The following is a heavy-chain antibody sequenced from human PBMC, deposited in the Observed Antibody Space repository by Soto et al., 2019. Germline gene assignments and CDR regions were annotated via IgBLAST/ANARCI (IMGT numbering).Heavy chain of an antibody. D-gene: IGHD3-3*01. Sequence: QVRLVESGGGVVQPGRSMRLSCAASGFTFSSYAMHWVRQAPGKGLEWVAVISYDGSNKYYADSVKGRFTISRDNSKNTLSLQMNSLRAEDTAVYYCAREIGVDYDLWSGYVYYYGMDVWGQGTTVTVSS. CDR2: ISYDGSNK. V-gene: IGHV3-30-3*01. CDR1: GFTFSSYA. J-gene: IGHJ6*02. CDR3: AREIGVDYDLWSGYVYYYGMDV.